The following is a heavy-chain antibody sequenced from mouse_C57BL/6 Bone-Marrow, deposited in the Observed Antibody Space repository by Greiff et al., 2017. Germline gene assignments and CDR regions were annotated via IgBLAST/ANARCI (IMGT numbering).Heavy chain of an antibody. CDR2: ISSGSSTI. V-gene: IGHV5-17*01. CDR1: GFTFSDYG. D-gene: IGHD1-1*01. J-gene: IGHJ4*01. Sequence: EVKLQESGGGLVKPGGSLKLSCAASGFTFSDYGMHWVRQAPEKGLEWVAYISSGSSTIYYADTVKGRFTISRDNAKNTLFLQMTSLRSEDTAMYYCARPYYYGRGENAMDYWGQGTSVTVSS. CDR3: ARPYYYGRGENAMDY.